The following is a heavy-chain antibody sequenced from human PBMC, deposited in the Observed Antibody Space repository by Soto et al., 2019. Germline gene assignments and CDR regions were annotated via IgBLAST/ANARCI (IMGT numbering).Heavy chain of an antibody. CDR3: ARTRRVLRFLEWLLPYYYYYMDV. J-gene: IGHJ6*03. V-gene: IGHV1-8*01. CDR2: MNPNSGNT. D-gene: IGHD3-3*01. CDR1: GYTFTSYD. Sequence: VASVKVSCKASGYTFTSYDINWVRQATGQGLEWMGWMNPNSGNTGYAQKFQGRVTMTRNTSISTAYMELSSLRSEDTAVYYCARTRRVLRFLEWLLPYYYYYMDVWGKGTTVTVSS.